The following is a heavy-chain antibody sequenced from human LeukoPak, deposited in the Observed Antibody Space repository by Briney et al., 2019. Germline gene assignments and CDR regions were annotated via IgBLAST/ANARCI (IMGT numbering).Heavy chain of an antibody. CDR3: ARDPSSKAAAGRGDY. V-gene: IGHV3-33*01. D-gene: IGHD6-13*01. J-gene: IGHJ4*02. Sequence: GGSLRLSCVTSGFTFGNFGMYWVRQTPDKGLEWVAVTWYDGSNDDYADSVKGRFTISRDNSKSTLYLQMNSLRAEDAAVYYCARDPSSKAAAGRGDYWGQGTLVTVSS. CDR1: GFTFGNFG. CDR2: TWYDGSND.